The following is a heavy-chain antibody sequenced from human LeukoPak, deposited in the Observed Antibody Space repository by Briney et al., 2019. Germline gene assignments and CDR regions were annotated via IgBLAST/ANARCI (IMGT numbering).Heavy chain of an antibody. CDR1: GFIFSTYG. J-gene: IGHJ6*02. V-gene: IGHV3-33*01. D-gene: IGHD3-16*01. CDR2: IWFDENKK. CDR3: ARTRGGTLASWYYGMDV. Sequence: GGSLRLSCAASGFIFSTYGMHWVRQAPGKGLEWVAIIWFDENKKYYADSVKGRFAISRDNSKNTTYLQMNSLRAEDTAVYYCARTRGGTLASWYYGMDVWGQGTTVTVS.